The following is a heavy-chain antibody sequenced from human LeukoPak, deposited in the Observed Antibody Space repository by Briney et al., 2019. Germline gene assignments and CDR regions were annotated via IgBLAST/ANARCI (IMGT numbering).Heavy chain of an antibody. Sequence: GGSLRLSCTASGFTFSTYGMHWVRQAPGKGLEWVTLISYDGSTKYYSDSVKGRFTLSRDNAKNSLYLQMNSLRAEDTAVYYCARVWSGGSYEAFHYWGQGTLVTVSS. CDR3: ARVWSGGSYEAFHY. J-gene: IGHJ4*02. CDR1: GFTFSTYG. V-gene: IGHV3-30*03. CDR2: ISYDGSTK. D-gene: IGHD2-15*01.